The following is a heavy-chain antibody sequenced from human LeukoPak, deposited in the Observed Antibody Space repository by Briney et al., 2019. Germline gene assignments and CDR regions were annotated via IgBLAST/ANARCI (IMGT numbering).Heavy chain of an antibody. V-gene: IGHV3-30*02. CDR3: AKDSLADIDY. CDR1: GFIFSTYG. CDR2: IRHDGRIK. Sequence: GGSLRLSCAASGFIFSTYGMYWVRQAPGKGLEWVAFIRHDGRIKNYADSVKGRSTISRDNSKNTLYLQMNSLRAEDTAVYYCAKDSLADIDYWGQGTLVTVSS. J-gene: IGHJ4*02. D-gene: IGHD3-16*01.